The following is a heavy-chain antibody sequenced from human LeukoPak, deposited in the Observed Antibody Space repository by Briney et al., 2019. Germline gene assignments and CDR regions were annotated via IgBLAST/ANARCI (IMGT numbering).Heavy chain of an antibody. J-gene: IGHJ2*01. CDR2: TYYRSKWYN. D-gene: IGHD2-8*01. Sequence: SQTLSLTCAISGDSVSSNSAAWNWIRQSRSRGLEWLGRTYYRSKWYNDYAVSVKSRITINPDTSKNQVSLQLNSVTPEDTAVHCCARVPGLNWYFDLWGRGTLVTVSS. CDR1: GDSVSSNSAA. V-gene: IGHV6-1*01. CDR3: ARVPGLNWYFDL.